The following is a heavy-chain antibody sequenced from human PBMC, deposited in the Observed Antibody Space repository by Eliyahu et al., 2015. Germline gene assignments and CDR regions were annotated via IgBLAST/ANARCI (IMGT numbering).Heavy chain of an antibody. J-gene: IGHJ4*02. D-gene: IGHD1-26*01. CDR3: ARGVPPGWGYFDY. Sequence: QLQLQESXPGLVKPSETLSLTCTVSGGSISSSSYYWGWIRQPPGKGLEWIGSIYYSGSTYYNPSLKSRVTISVDTSKNQFSLKLSSVTAADTAVYYCARGVPPGWGYFDYWGQGTLVTVSS. CDR1: GGSISSSSYY. V-gene: IGHV4-39*07. CDR2: IYYSGST.